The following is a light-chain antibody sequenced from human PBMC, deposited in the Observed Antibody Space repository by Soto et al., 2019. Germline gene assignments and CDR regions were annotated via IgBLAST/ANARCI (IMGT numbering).Light chain of an antibody. Sequence: EIVMTQSPVTLSVSPGERATLSCRASQSVSSNLAWYQQKPGQAPRLLIYGASTRATGIPARFSGSGSGTEFTLTISSLQSEDSAIYYCQQYSIWPTFGQGTKVEIK. CDR2: GAS. CDR3: QQYSIWPT. V-gene: IGKV3-15*01. CDR1: QSVSSN. J-gene: IGKJ1*01.